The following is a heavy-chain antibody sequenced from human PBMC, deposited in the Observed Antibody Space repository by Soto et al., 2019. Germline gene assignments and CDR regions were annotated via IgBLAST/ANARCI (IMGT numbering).Heavy chain of an antibody. J-gene: IGHJ6*02. D-gene: IGHD3-22*01. CDR2: ISAYNGNT. CDR3: ARDVVVVIPLKYYYYYGMDG. CDR1: GYTFTSYG. V-gene: IGHV1-18*01. Sequence: ASVKVSCKASGYTFTSYGISWVRQAPGQGLEWLGWISAYNGNTNYAQKLQGRVTMTTDTSTSTAYMELRSLRSDDTAVYYCARDVVVVIPLKYYYYYGMDGWGQGTTVTVSS.